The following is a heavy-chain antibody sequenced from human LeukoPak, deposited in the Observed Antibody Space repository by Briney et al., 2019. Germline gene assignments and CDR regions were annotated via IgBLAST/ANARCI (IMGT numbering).Heavy chain of an antibody. CDR2: IRYDGSNK. CDR3: AKENYSNYAYYFDY. D-gene: IGHD4-11*01. Sequence: GGSLRLSCAASGFTFSSYGMHWVRQAPGKGLEWVAFIRYDGSNKYYADSVKGRFTISRDSSKNTLYLQMNSLRAEDTAVYYCAKENYSNYAYYFDYWGQGTLVTVSS. V-gene: IGHV3-30*02. CDR1: GFTFSSYG. J-gene: IGHJ4*02.